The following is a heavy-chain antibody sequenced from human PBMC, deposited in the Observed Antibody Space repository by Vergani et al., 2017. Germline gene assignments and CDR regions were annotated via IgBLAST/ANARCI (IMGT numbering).Heavy chain of an antibody. CDR1: EFTFSNYA. J-gene: IGHJ4*02. Sequence: EVQLLESGGGLVQPGGSLRLTCAASEFTFSNYAMNWVRQAPGKGLEWVSGISGSGVSAYYTDSVKGRFTITRDTSKNMLFLQMNNLRTEDTSIYYCAKQYFVSGNYLFDDLGQGTLVTVSS. V-gene: IGHV3-23*01. D-gene: IGHD3-9*01. CDR2: ISGSGVSA. CDR3: AKQYFVSGNYLFDD.